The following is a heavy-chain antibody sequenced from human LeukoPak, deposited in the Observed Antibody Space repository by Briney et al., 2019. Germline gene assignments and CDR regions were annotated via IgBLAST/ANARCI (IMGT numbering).Heavy chain of an antibody. CDR1: AYTFTSYG. CDR2: ISAYNGNT. CDR3: ARDERHGDYDILTGYYWVTRGWFYC. V-gene: IGHV1-18*01. J-gene: IGHJ5*01. Sequence: ASVNLSFNASAYTFTSYGISWVRQPPGQGLEWMGWISAYNGNTNYAQKLHGRVTMTIDTSTSSVYMEMRRLRFDVTVVYYCARDERHGDYDILTGYYWVTRGWFYCWGEGILVIVSS. D-gene: IGHD3-9*01.